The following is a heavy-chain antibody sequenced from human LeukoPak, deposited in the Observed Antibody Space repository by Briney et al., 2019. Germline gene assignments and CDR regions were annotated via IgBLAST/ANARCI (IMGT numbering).Heavy chain of an antibody. D-gene: IGHD6-25*01. V-gene: IGHV4-39*07. Sequence: SETLSLTCTVSGGSISSSSYYWGWIRQPPGKGLEWIGSIYYSGSTYYNPSLKSRVTISVDTSKNQFSLKLSSVTAADTAVYYCARAGGVKTAALDLDYWGQGTLVTVSS. CDR1: GGSISSSSYY. J-gene: IGHJ4*02. CDR3: ARAGGVKTAALDLDY. CDR2: IYYSGST.